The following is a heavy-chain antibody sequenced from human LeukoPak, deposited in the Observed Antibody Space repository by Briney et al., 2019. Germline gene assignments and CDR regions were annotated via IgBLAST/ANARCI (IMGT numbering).Heavy chain of an antibody. CDR2: ISWNSGSI. D-gene: IGHD6-13*01. CDR1: GFTFDGYA. J-gene: IGHJ3*02. Sequence: GRSLRLSSAASGFTFDGYAMHWVRQAPGKGLEWVSGISWNSGSIGYADSVKGRFTISRDNAKNSLYLQMNSLRAEDTALYYCAKDIFSRAGALDIWGQGTMVTVSS. V-gene: IGHV3-9*01. CDR3: AKDIFSRAGALDI.